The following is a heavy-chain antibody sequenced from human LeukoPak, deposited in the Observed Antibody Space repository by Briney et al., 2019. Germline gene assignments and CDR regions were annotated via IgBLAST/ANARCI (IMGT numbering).Heavy chain of an antibody. V-gene: IGHV3-74*01. J-gene: IGHJ4*02. CDR1: GFTFSSYW. CDR3: AKDWSFFDY. Sequence: GGSLRLSCAASGFTFSSYWMHWVRQVPGKGLVWVSRINSDGSSTGYADSVKGRFTISRDKAKNTLYLQMNSLRAEDTAVYYCAKDWSFFDYWGQGTLVTVSS. CDR2: INSDGSST.